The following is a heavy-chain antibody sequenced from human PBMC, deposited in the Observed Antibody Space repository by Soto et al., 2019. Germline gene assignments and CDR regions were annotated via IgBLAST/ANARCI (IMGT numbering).Heavy chain of an antibody. J-gene: IGHJ4*02. CDR1: VISLSTSGVG. CDR3: AHSRPRVLLEY. CDR2: IYWDDYK. V-gene: IGHV2-5*02. D-gene: IGHD1-1*01. Sequence: HITLKESGTTMVKPTQTITLTCTFSVISLSTSGVGVCWISQHPGKDLEWLALIYWDDYKRYSSSLNSRLTINQDTSKTQVVLTMTNMDHVDTATYYCAHSRPRVLLEYWGQGSLVNVSS.